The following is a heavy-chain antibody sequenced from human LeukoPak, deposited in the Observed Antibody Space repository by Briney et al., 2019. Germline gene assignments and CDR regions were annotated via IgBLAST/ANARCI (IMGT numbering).Heavy chain of an antibody. J-gene: IGHJ4*02. CDR3: ARLSGYYGSGSKTYYFDY. CDR1: VYSFTSYW. D-gene: IGHD3-10*01. Sequence: GKSLKISCMGSVYSFTSYWSGWVRPMPGKGLEGMGIIYRGDSDTRSSPSFQHQVTNSPDTSISAAYLQWSSLKASDTAMYYCARLSGYYGSGSKTYYFDYWGQGTLVTVSS. CDR2: IYRGDSDT. V-gene: IGHV5-51*01.